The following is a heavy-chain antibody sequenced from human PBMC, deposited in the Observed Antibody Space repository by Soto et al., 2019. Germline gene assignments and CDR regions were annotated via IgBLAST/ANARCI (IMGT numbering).Heavy chain of an antibody. D-gene: IGHD2-2*01. J-gene: IGHJ4*02. CDR1: GYTFTSYA. CDR2: INAGNGNT. Sequence: ASVKVSCKASGYTFTSYAMHWVRQAPGQRLEWMGWINAGNGNTKYSQKFQGRVTITRDTSASTTYMELSSLRSEDTAVYYCARDDIVVVPAAMGYWGQGTLVTVSS. V-gene: IGHV1-3*01. CDR3: ARDDIVVVPAAMGY.